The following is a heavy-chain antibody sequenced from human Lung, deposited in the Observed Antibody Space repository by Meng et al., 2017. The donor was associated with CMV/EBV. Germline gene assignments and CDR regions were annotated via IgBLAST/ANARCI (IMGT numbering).Heavy chain of an antibody. V-gene: IGHV5-51*01. CDR1: GFSFTNSW. J-gene: IGHJ6*02. CDR2: IYPGDSET. Sequence: GEXXKISCKASGFSFTNSWVGWVRQMPGKGLEWMAFIYPGDSETKYSPAFQGQVTISADKSISTAYLQWSSLKASDTAMYYCAKAPNIYYYYGLDVWGQGXTVTVSS. CDR3: AKAPNIYYYYGLDV. D-gene: IGHD2/OR15-2a*01.